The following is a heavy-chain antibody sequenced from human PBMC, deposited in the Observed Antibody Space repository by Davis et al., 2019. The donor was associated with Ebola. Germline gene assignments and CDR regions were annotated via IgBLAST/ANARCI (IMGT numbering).Heavy chain of an antibody. CDR2: ITGSGSTI. J-gene: IGHJ4*02. D-gene: IGHD3-16*01. V-gene: IGHV3-23*01. Sequence: GESLKISCAASGFTFSSYWMSWLRQAPGKGLEWVSTITGSGSTIYYADSVRGRFTISRDNPKNTLYLHMNSLRADDAAVYYCVKRLDSYFECWGQGTLVTVSS. CDR1: GFTFSSYW. CDR3: VKRLDSYFEC.